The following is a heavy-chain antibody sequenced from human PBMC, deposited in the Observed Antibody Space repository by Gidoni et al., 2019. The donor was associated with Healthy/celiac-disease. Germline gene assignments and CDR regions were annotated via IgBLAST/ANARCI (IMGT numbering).Heavy chain of an antibody. J-gene: IGHJ4*02. CDR3: ASPETGTTWAFDY. Sequence: EVQLLESGGGLVQPGGSLRLPCAASGFTFSSYAMSWVRQAPGKGLEWVSAISGSGGSTYYADSVKGRFTISRDNSKNTLYLQMNSLRAEDTAVYYCASPETGTTWAFDYWGQGTLVTVSS. CDR1: GFTFSSYA. D-gene: IGHD1-7*01. V-gene: IGHV3-23*01. CDR2: ISGSGGST.